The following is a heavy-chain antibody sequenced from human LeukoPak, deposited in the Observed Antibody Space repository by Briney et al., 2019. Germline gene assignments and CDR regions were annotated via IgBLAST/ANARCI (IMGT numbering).Heavy chain of an antibody. V-gene: IGHV4-4*07. J-gene: IGHJ5*02. D-gene: IGHD3-10*01. CDR3: ARDLPSYYFGSGNIFDP. CDR1: GGSISKYS. CDR2: IYNAGRT. Sequence: SGTLSLTCTVSGGSISKYSLSWIRQTAAKGLEWIGGIYNAGRTNYNASPTSRGTMFVDTYTNHISLLLSSGPAADTAVYYCARDLPSYYFGSGNIFDPWGQGILVAVSS.